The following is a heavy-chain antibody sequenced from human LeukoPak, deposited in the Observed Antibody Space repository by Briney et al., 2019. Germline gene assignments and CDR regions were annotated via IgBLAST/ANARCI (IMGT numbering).Heavy chain of an antibody. D-gene: IGHD5-12*01. CDR2: IYYSGST. V-gene: IGHV4-61*08. CDR1: GGSISSGGYY. CDR3: ARFSGYDGLWFDP. Sequence: SQTLALTCPVSGGSISSGGYYWSWIRQPPGKGLEWIGYIYYSGSTNYNPSLKSRVTISVDTSKNQFSLKLSSVTAADTAVYYCARFSGYDGLWFDPWGQGTLVTVSS. J-gene: IGHJ5*02.